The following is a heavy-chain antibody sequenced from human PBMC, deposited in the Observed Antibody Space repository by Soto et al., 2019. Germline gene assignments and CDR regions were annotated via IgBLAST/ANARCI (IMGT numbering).Heavy chain of an antibody. J-gene: IGHJ4*02. Sequence: PGGSLRLSCAASGFTVSTNYLSCVRQAPGKGLEWVSASFSDGSTSYADSVKGRFTISRDNSRNTLFLQMNSLRAEDTAVYYCAHCLGSSWYGSFDYWGQGTMVTVSS. CDR1: GFTVSTNY. CDR2: SFSDGST. V-gene: IGHV3-53*01. CDR3: AHCLGSSWYGSFDY. D-gene: IGHD6-13*01.